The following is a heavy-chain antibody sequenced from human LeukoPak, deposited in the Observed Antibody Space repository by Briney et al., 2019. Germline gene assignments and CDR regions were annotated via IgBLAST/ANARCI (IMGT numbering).Heavy chain of an antibody. CDR2: IYTSGGT. V-gene: IGHV4-4*09. CDR1: GSSISSFY. CDR3: ATIKRGSIYGYFDF. J-gene: IGHJ4*02. D-gene: IGHD5-18*01. Sequence: SETLSLTCTVSGSSISSFYWSWIRQPPGEGLEWIASIYTSGGTNFNPSLKSRVTMSVDTSKNQFSLRLSSVTAADTAVYYCATIKRGSIYGYFDFWGQGILVTVSS.